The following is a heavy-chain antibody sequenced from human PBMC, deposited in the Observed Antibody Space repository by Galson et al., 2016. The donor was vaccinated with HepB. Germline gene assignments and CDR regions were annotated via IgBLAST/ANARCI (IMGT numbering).Heavy chain of an antibody. J-gene: IGHJ4*02. V-gene: IGHV3-74*01. D-gene: IGHD3-3*02. CDR1: GFTFSSYW. Sequence: SLRLSCAASGFTFSSYWMNWFRQAPGKGLVWVSRINSDGSSTTYADSVKGRFTISRDNAKNTLYLQMSSLRAEDTAVYYCARGNEANSFILYYWGQGTLVTVSS. CDR2: INSDGSST. CDR3: ARGNEANSFILYY.